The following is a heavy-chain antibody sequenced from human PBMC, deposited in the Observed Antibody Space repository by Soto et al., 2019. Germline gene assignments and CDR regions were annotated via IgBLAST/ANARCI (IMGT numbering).Heavy chain of an antibody. CDR3: ARHVPPVLRFLEWLISGFDP. J-gene: IGHJ5*02. Sequence: TSETLSLTCTVSGGSISSYYWSWIRQPPGKGLEWIGYIYYSGSTNYNPSLKSRVTISVDTSKNQFSLKLSSVTAADTAVYYCARHVPPVLRFLEWLISGFDPWGQGTLVTVSS. D-gene: IGHD3-3*01. V-gene: IGHV4-59*08. CDR2: IYYSGST. CDR1: GGSISSYY.